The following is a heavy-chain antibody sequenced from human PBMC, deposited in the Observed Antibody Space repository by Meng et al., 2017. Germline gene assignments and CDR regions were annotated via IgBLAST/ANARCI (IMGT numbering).Heavy chain of an antibody. J-gene: IGHJ4*02. CDR2: IDPNSGVT. V-gene: IGHV1-2*06. D-gene: IGHD6-13*01. CDR1: GYSFTAYY. Sequence: QVQLVRSGAEVKQPGASVKVSCKPSGYSFTAYYIHCLRQAPGQGLEWMGRIDPNSGVTEYAHKFHGRVTVTGDTSISTAYMELRRLTSDDTAVYYCARDEDISAAGKLFGDYWGQGTLVTASS. CDR3: ARDEDISAAGKLFGDY.